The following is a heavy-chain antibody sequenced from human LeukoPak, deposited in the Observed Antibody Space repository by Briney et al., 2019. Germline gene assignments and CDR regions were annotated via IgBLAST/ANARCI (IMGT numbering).Heavy chain of an antibody. CDR2: ITNNGATT. Sequence: PGGSLRLSCAASGFTISSNSMNWVRQAPGRGLEWVSVITNNGATTYYADSVKGRFTISRDNSKNMLYLQMNSLRAGDTAVYYCAKDWGYGSGTYYPHWGQGTLVTVSS. J-gene: IGHJ4*02. CDR3: AKDWGYGSGTYYPH. D-gene: IGHD3-10*01. V-gene: IGHV3-23*01. CDR1: GFTISSNS.